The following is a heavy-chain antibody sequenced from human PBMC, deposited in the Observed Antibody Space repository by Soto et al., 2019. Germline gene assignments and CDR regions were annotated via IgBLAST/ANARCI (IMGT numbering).Heavy chain of an antibody. V-gene: IGHV1-18*01. CDR1: GYTFTSYG. CDR2: ISAYNGNT. J-gene: IGHJ4*02. Sequence: QVQLVQSGAEVKKPGASVKVSCKASGYTFTSYGISWVRQAPGQGLEWMGWISAYNGNTNYAQKLQGRVTMTTDTSTSTAYMELRSLRSDDTVVYYCARDTERYSSSWDFDYWGQGTLVTVSS. D-gene: IGHD6-13*01. CDR3: ARDTERYSSSWDFDY.